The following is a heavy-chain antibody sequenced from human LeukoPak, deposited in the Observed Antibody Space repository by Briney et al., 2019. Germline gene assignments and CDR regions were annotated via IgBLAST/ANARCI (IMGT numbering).Heavy chain of an antibody. CDR2: IKQDGSEK. CDR1: GFTFSSYW. Sequence: GGSLRLSCAASGFTFSSYWMSWVRQAPGKGLEWVANIKQDGSEKYYVDSVKGRFTISRDNAKNSLYLQMNSLRAEDTAVYYCASYDFWSGYYGVFDYWGQGTLVTVSS. CDR3: ASYDFWSGYYGVFDY. V-gene: IGHV3-7*01. D-gene: IGHD3-3*01. J-gene: IGHJ4*02.